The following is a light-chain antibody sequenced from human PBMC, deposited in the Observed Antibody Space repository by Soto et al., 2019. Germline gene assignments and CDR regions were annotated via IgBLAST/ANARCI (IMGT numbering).Light chain of an antibody. CDR3: SSYTSSSTRV. CDR1: SSDVGGYNY. CDR2: DVS. Sequence: QSVLTQPASVSGSPGQSIAISCTGTSSDVGGYNYVSWYQQYPGKAPKLMIYDVSNRPSGVSNRFSGSKSGNTASLTISGLQAEDEADYYCSSYTSSSTRVFGGWTKLTVL. J-gene: IGLJ3*02. V-gene: IGLV2-14*03.